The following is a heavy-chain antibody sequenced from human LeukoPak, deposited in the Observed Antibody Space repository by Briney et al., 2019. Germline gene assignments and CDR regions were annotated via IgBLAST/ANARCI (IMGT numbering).Heavy chain of an antibody. CDR1: GFTFSSYW. CDR2: IKQGGSEK. D-gene: IGHD6-6*01. J-gene: IGHJ4*02. Sequence: GGSLRLSCAASGFTFSSYWMSWVRQAPGKGLEWVANIKQGGSEKYYVDSVKGRFTISRDNAKNSLYLQMNSLRAEDTAVYYCARVSDFIAARRMNFDYWGQGTLVTVSS. CDR3: ARVSDFIAARRMNFDY. V-gene: IGHV3-7*01.